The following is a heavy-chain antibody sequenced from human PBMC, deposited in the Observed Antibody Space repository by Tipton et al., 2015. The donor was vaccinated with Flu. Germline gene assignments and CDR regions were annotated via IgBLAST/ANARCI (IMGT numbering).Heavy chain of an antibody. CDR2: IFHGGST. D-gene: IGHD4-17*01. Sequence: GLVKPSETLSLTCTVSGYSISSGYYWGWIRQPPGKGLEWIGSIFHGGSTYYNPSLKSRVTISVDTSKNQFSLKLSSVTAADTAIYYCASAPTMTTFFFWGQGTLVTVSS. CDR1: GYSISSGYY. J-gene: IGHJ4*02. V-gene: IGHV4-38-2*02. CDR3: ASAPTMTTFFF.